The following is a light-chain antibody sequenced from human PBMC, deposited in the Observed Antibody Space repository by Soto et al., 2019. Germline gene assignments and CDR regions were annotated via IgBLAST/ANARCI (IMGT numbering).Light chain of an antibody. V-gene: IGKV3-11*01. CDR3: QQRSNWPPIT. CDR2: GAY. J-gene: IGKJ5*01. CDR1: QSVSSN. Sequence: IVMTQSAATLSVSPGERATLSCRASQSVSSNLAWYQQKPGQAPRLLIYGAYTRAAGVPARFSGSGSGTDFTLTISSLEPEDFAVYYCQQRSNWPPITFGQGTRLEIK.